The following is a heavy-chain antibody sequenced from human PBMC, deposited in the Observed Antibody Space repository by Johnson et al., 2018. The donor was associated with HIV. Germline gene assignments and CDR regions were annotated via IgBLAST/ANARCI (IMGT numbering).Heavy chain of an antibody. CDR2: ISSSGSTI. J-gene: IGHJ3*02. CDR3: ARDRVATEAFDI. V-gene: IGHV3-11*04. Sequence: QVQLVESGGGLVKPGGSLRLSCAASGIIFSDYYMSWIRQAPGKGLEWVSHISSSGSTIYYAESVKGRFTISRDNAKNTLYLQMNCLRPEDTAIYYCARDRVATEAFDIWGQGTMVTVSS. D-gene: IGHD5-12*01. CDR1: GIIFSDYY.